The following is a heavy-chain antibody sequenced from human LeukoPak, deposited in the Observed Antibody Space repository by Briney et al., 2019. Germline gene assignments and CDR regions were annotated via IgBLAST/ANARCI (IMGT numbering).Heavy chain of an antibody. D-gene: IGHD3-3*01. CDR3: GRVADFWSDWSY. CDR1: GYSISSGYY. J-gene: IGHJ4*02. CDR2: IYHSGST. Sequence: PSETLSLTCTVSGYSISSGYYWGWIRQPPGKGLEWIGSIYHSGSTYYNPSLKSRVTISVDTSNNQFSLKLSSVTAADTAVYYRGRVADFWSDWSYWGQGTLVTVSS. V-gene: IGHV4-38-2*02.